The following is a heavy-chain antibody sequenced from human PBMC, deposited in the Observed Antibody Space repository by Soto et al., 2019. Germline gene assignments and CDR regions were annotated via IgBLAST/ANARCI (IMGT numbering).Heavy chain of an antibody. V-gene: IGHV1-3*01. CDR2: INAGNGDR. J-gene: IGHJ6*02. CDR3: ARATLRYYAMDV. Sequence: QVQLVQSGAEVERPGASVKVSCKASGDSFTMYGMHWVRQAPGQSLEWMGWINAGNGDRKYSEKFQGRVTITKDTSASTTYMELNSLRSEDTAVYYCARATLRYYAMDVWGQGTTVTVSS. CDR1: GDSFTMYG.